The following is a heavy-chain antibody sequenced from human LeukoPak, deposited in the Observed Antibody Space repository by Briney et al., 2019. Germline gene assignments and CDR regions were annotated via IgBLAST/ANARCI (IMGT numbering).Heavy chain of an antibody. J-gene: IGHJ5*02. CDR1: GFTFSSYT. CDR2: ISRTNSYL. V-gene: IGHV3-21*01. CDR3: ARDIAAAGLNWFDP. D-gene: IGHD6-13*01. Sequence: PGGSLRLSCAASGFTFSSYTMNWVRQAPGKGLEWVSSISRTNSYLYYADSVKGRFTISRDNAKNSLYLQMNSLRAEDTAVYYCARDIAAAGLNWFDPWGQGTLVTVSS.